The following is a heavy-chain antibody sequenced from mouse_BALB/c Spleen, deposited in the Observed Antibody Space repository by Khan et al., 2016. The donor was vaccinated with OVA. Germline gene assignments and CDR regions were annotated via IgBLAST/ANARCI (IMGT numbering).Heavy chain of an antibody. CDR3: ALIYYGNYIYFDY. CDR1: GFNIKDTY. D-gene: IGHD2-1*01. V-gene: IGHV14-3*02. CDR2: IDPANGDT. J-gene: IGHJ2*01. Sequence: VQLKQSGADLVKPGASVRLSCTSSGFNIKDTYMHWVKQRPEQGLEWIGRIDPANGDTKYDPKFQGKATITADTSSNTAYLQLSSLTSEDTAVYYCALIYYGNYIYFDYWGQGTTLTVSS.